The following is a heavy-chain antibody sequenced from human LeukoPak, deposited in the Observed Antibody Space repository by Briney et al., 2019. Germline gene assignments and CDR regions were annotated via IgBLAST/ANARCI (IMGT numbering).Heavy chain of an antibody. CDR3: AKDLYDYGDQKHY. CDR1: GFTFSSYW. Sequence: PGGSLRLSCAASGFTFSSYWMSWVRQAPGKGLEWVANIKKDGSEKYYVDSVKGRFTISRDNAKTSLYLQMNSLRAEDTAVYYCAKDLYDYGDQKHYWGQGTLVTVSS. CDR2: IKKDGSEK. J-gene: IGHJ4*02. V-gene: IGHV3-7*03. D-gene: IGHD4-17*01.